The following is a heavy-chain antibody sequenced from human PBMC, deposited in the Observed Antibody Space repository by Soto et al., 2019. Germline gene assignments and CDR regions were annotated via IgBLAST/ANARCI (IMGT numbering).Heavy chain of an antibody. D-gene: IGHD6-19*01. CDR2: INPNSGGT. CDR3: ARGSRYSSGWYLPASRGMDV. J-gene: IGHJ6*02. Sequence: QVQLVQSGAEVKKPGASVKVSCKASGYTFTGYYMHWVRQAPGQGLEWMGWINPNSGGTNYAQKFQGWVTMTRDTSXXTXYXXLSRLRSDDTAVYYCARGSRYSSGWYLPASRGMDVWGQGTTVTVSS. V-gene: IGHV1-2*04. CDR1: GYTFTGYY.